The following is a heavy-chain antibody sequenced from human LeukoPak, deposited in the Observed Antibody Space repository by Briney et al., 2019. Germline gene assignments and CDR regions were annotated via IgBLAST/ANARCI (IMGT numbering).Heavy chain of an antibody. CDR1: GGSISSYY. Sequence: SETLSLTCTVSGGSISSYYWSWVRQPGGKGLEWVGRIYTSGSNNYNPSLKRRVTISVDTSKNQFSLKLSSVTAADTAVYYCARARAGTVDAFDIWGQGTMVTVSS. CDR3: ARARAGTVDAFDI. CDR2: IYTSGSN. V-gene: IGHV4-4*07. J-gene: IGHJ3*02. D-gene: IGHD6-13*01.